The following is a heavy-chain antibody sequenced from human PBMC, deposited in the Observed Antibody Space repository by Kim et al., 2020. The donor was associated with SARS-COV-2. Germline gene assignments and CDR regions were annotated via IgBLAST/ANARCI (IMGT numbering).Heavy chain of an antibody. CDR2: IKSKTDGGST. D-gene: IGHD2-15*01. CDR3: STEKGSRDCSGGSCPAFDL. V-gene: IGHV3-15*01. J-gene: IGHJ2*01. CDR1: GFTFSNAW. Sequence: GGSLRLSCAASGFTFSNAWMSWVRQAPGKGLEWVGRIKSKTDGGSTDYAAPGKGRFTISRADAKNTLYLQMNSLKTEDTAVYYCSTEKGSRDCSGGSCPAFDLWGRGTLVTVSS.